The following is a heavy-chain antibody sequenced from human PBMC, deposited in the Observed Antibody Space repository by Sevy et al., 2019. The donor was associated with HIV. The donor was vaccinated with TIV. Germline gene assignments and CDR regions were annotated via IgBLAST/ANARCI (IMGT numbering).Heavy chain of an antibody. CDR2: SYYSGST. CDR1: GGSISGSFNY. V-gene: IGHV4-39*01. CDR3: ARHSLDGYNRGNLDY. J-gene: IGHJ4*02. D-gene: IGHD5-12*01. Sequence: SETLSFTCTVSGGSISGSFNYWGWIRQPPGKGLEWIGSSYYSGSTYYNSSLKNRVTISVDTSKNHFSLKLSSVTAADTAVYYCARHSLDGYNRGNLDYWGQGTLVTVSS.